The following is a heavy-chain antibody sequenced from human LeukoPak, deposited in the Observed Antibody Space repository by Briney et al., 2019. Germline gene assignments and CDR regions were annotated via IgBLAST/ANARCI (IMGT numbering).Heavy chain of an antibody. V-gene: IGHV4-31*03. J-gene: IGHJ4*02. CDR3: ARLGSSDD. D-gene: IGHD6-6*01. CDR1: GVSITSGGNF. Sequence: SETLSLTCSVSGVSITSGGNFWTWIRQHPGEGLEWIGYISHAASAYYNPSLKSRVTISVDTSKNQFSLKLSSVTAADTAVYYCARLGSSDDWGQGTLVTVSS. CDR2: ISHAASA.